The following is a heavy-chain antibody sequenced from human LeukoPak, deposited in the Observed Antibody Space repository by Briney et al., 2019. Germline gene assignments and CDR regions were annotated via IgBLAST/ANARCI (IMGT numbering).Heavy chain of an antibody. CDR1: GGSISNTDYY. J-gene: IGHJ4*02. Sequence: PSETLSLTCTVSGGSISNTDYYWGWIRQPPGKGLEWIGSIYYSGITYYNPSLKSRVTISVDTSNNQFSLKLSSVTAADTAMYYCARLLIYCSSTSCHFDYWGQGTLVTVSS. CDR2: IYYSGIT. D-gene: IGHD2-2*01. V-gene: IGHV4-39*01. CDR3: ARLLIYCSSTSCHFDY.